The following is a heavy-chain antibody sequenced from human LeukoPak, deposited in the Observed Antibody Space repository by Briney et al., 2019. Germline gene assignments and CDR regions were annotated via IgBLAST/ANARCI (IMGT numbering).Heavy chain of an antibody. CDR3: ARGIAAAGTSDY. J-gene: IGHJ4*02. Sequence: GGSLRLSCAASGFTFSSYSMNWVCQAPGKGLEWVSSISSSSSYIYYADSVKGRFTISRDNAKNSLYLQMNSLRAEDTAVYYCARGIAAAGTSDYWGQGTLVTVSS. V-gene: IGHV3-21*01. CDR2: ISSSSSYI. CDR1: GFTFSSYS. D-gene: IGHD6-13*01.